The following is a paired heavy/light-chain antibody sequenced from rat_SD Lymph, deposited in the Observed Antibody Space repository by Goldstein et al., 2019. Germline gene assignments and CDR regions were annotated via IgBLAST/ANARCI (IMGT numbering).Light chain of an antibody. CDR1: EGISND. Sequence: DIQMTQSPASLSASLGETVSIECLASEGISNDLAWYQQKSGKSPQLLIYAASRLQDGVPSRFSGSGSGTRYSLKISGMQPEDEADYFCQQSYKYPTFGGGTKLELK. CDR2: AAS. J-gene: IGKJ1*01. V-gene: IGKV12S8*01. CDR3: QQSYKYPT.
Heavy chain of an antibody. Sequence: EVQILETGGGLVKPGGSLRLSCATSGFNFNDYFMNWVRQAPGKGLEWVAQIRNKNYNYATYYAESLEGRVTISRDDSKSSVYLQVSSLRAEDTAIYYCTRSIRGRGYFDYWGQGVMVTVSS. CDR3: TRSIRGRGYFDY. V-gene: IGHV6-22*01. CDR1: GFNFNDYF. D-gene: IGHD4-3*01. J-gene: IGHJ2*01. CDR2: IRNKNYNYAT.